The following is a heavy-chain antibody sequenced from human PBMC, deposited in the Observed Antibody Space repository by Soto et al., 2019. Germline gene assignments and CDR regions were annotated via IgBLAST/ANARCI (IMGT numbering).Heavy chain of an antibody. Sequence: SETLSLTCAVYGGSFSGYYWSWIRQPPGKGLEWIGEINHSGSTNYNPSLKSRVTISVGTSKNQFSLKLSSVTAADTAVYYCARGGGKLVVAATPARYGRNWFDLWGQATLVTVSS. CDR3: ARGGGKLVVAATPARYGRNWFDL. J-gene: IGHJ5*02. CDR1: GGSFSGYY. CDR2: INHSGST. V-gene: IGHV4-34*01. D-gene: IGHD2-15*01.